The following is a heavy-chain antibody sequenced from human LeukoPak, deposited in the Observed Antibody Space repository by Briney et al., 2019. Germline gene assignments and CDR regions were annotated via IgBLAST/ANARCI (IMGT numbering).Heavy chain of an antibody. CDR1: GYTLTELS. CDR3: ATVKTAYNWNSRAVDI. J-gene: IGHJ3*02. Sequence: ASVKVSCKVSGYTLTELSMHWVRQAHGKGLEWMGGVDPEDGETIYAQKFQGRVTMTEDTSTDTAYMELSSLRSEDTAVYYCATVKTAYNWNSRAVDIWGQGTMVTVSS. D-gene: IGHD1-1*01. V-gene: IGHV1-24*01. CDR2: VDPEDGET.